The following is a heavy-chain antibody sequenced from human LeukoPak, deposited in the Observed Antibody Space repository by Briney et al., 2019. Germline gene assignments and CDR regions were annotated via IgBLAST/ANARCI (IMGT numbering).Heavy chain of an antibody. V-gene: IGHV3-23*01. J-gene: IGHJ4*02. D-gene: IGHD3-10*01. CDR3: AKDYSMVRGVMRYFDY. CDR2: IGGSGGST. CDR1: GFTFSSYA. Sequence: GGSLRLSCAASGFTFSSYAMSWVRQAPGKGLEWVSAIGGSGGSTYYADSVKGRFTISRDNSKNTLYLQMNSLRAEDTAVYYCAKDYSMVRGVMRYFDYWGQGTLVTVSS.